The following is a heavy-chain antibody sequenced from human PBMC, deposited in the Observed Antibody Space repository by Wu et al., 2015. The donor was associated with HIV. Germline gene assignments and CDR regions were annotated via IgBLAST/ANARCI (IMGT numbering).Heavy chain of an antibody. J-gene: IGHJ6*02. Sequence: QVQLVQSGAEVKKPGSSVKVSCKASGGTFSSYAISWVRQAPGQGLEWMGGIIPILGTANYAQKFQGRVTITTDESTSTAYMELSSLRSEDTAVYYCAINGMVRGYYYYGMDVWGQGTTVTVSS. D-gene: IGHD3-10*01. CDR2: IIPILGTA. CDR3: AINGMVRGYYYYGMDV. V-gene: IGHV1-69*05. CDR1: GGTFSSYA.